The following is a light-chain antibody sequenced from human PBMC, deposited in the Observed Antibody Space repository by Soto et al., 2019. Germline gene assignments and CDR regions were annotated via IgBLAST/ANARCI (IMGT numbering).Light chain of an antibody. J-gene: IGKJ5*01. CDR3: QHHSNWIT. Sequence: RDMVESSDTLSVSRGERATLSCWASPTVSNNLAWYQQKPGPAPRLLTYGASTRAAVIPARFSGRGSRTDFPLTISRLEADDFAVYCWQHHSNWITFGQGTRLEIK. CDR1: PTVSNN. V-gene: IGKV3D-15*02. CDR2: GAS.